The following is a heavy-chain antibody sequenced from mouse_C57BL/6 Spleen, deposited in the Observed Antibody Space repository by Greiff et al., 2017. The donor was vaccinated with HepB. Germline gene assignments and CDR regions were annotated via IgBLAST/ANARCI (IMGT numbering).Heavy chain of an antibody. CDR3: ARGDYYGSSSPFFAY. CDR2: INPNYGTT. CDR1: GYSFTDYN. Sequence: VHVKQSGPELVKPGASVKISCKASGYSFTDYNMNWVKQSNGKSLEWIGVINPNYGTTSYNQKFKGKATLTVDQSSSTAYMQLNSLTSEDSAVYYCARGDYYGSSSPFFAYWGQGTLVTVSA. V-gene: IGHV1-39*01. D-gene: IGHD1-1*01. J-gene: IGHJ3*01.